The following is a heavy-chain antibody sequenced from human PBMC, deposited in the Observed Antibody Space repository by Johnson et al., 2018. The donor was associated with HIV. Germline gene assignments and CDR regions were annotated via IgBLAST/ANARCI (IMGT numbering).Heavy chain of an antibody. CDR2: IWYDGSAK. CDR3: ATSSTVVTPHDI. Sequence: QVQLVESGGNLIQPGGSLRLSCAASGFTFSSYGMHWVRQAPGKGLEWVAVIWYDGSAKYYADSVTGRFTSSRDNAKNSLYLQMNRLRAEDTAVYYCATSSTVVTPHDIWGQGTMVTVSS. J-gene: IGHJ3*02. V-gene: IGHV3-33*03. CDR1: GFTFSSYG. D-gene: IGHD4-23*01.